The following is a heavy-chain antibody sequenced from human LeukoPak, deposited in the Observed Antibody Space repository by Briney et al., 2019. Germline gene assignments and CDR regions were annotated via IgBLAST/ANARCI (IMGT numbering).Heavy chain of an antibody. D-gene: IGHD5-12*01. CDR3: ARDPRNIGLAP. CDR2: NNGDGSTT. Sequence: GGSLRLSCVASGYSLSGYWMYWVRQAPGKGLMYISRNNGDGSTTNYADLVKGRFTMSRDNVKNTLYLQMNSLRAEDTAVYYCARDPRNIGLAPWGQGTLVTVSS. CDR1: GYSLSGYW. V-gene: IGHV3-74*01. J-gene: IGHJ5*02.